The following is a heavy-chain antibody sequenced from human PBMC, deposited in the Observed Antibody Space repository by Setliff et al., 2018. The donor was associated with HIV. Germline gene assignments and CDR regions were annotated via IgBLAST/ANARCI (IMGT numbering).Heavy chain of an antibody. CDR1: DYSISSAHN. D-gene: IGHD2-2*01. CDR3: AREGGYCGSSPCVGFGY. V-gene: IGHV4-38-2*02. Sequence: SETLSLTCDVSDYSISSAHNWAWIRQAPGRGLEWIGSLHHSGNTHYKPSLKSRVSIFLDTSKKQLSLKLRSVTAADTAVYYCAREGGYCGSSPCVGFGYWGQGTLVTVSS. J-gene: IGHJ4*01. CDR2: LHHSGNT.